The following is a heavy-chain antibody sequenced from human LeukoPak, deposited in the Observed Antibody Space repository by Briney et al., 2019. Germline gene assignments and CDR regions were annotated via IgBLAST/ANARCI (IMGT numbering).Heavy chain of an antibody. CDR3: ARDQGYTYGFNWFDP. CDR2: INPSGGST. CDR1: GYTFTSYG. Sequence: ASVKVSCKASGYTFTSYGVSWVRQAPGQGLEWMGIINPSGGSTRYAQKFRGRITMTRDMSTSTVYMELSSPRSEDTAVYYCARDQGYTYGFNWFDPWGQGTLVTVSS. D-gene: IGHD5-18*01. J-gene: IGHJ5*02. V-gene: IGHV1-46*01.